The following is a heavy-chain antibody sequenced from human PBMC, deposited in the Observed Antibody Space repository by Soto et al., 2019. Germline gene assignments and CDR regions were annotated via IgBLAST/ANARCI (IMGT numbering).Heavy chain of an antibody. D-gene: IGHD2-2*01. CDR3: ARHCSSTSCYRQTDD. V-gene: IGHV4-39*01. CDR1: GGSISSSSYY. J-gene: IGHJ4*02. Sequence: PSETLSLTCTVSGGSISSSSYYWGWIRQPPGKGLEWIGSIYYSGSTYYNPSLKSRVTISVDTSKNQFSLKLSSVTAADTAVYYCARHCSSTSCYRQTDDWGQGSLVIVSS. CDR2: IYYSGST.